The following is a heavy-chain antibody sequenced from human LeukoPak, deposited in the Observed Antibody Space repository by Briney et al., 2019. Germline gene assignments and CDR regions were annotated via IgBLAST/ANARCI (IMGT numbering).Heavy chain of an antibody. CDR3: ARHISGWYVFDY. Sequence: SETLSLTCTVSGGSISSSSYYWGWIRQPPGKGLEWIGSIYYSGSTYYNPSLKSRVTISVDTSKNQFSLKLSSVTAADTAVYYCARHISGWYVFDYWGQGTLVTASS. D-gene: IGHD6-19*01. CDR1: GGSISSSSYY. V-gene: IGHV4-39*01. J-gene: IGHJ4*02. CDR2: IYYSGST.